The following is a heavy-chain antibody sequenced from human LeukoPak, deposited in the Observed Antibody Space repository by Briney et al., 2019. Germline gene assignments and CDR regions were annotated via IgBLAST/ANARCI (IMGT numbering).Heavy chain of an antibody. CDR1: GFTFKDYY. J-gene: IGHJ4*02. CDR3: ARALTRYSTAWYGY. Sequence: ASVKVSCKTSGFTFKDYYIHWVRQAPGQGLEWMGWLNPYSGGTDYAQKFQGRVTLTRDTSITTAYMDLSSLTSDDTALYYCARALTRYSTAWYGYWGQGTLVTVSS. CDR2: LNPYSGGT. D-gene: IGHD6-19*01. V-gene: IGHV1-2*02.